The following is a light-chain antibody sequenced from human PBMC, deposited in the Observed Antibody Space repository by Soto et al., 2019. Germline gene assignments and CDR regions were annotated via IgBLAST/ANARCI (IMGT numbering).Light chain of an antibody. Sequence: QPALTQPASVSGSPGQSITISCTGTSSDVGGYNYVSWYQQHPGKAPKFMIYDVSNRPPGVSNRFSGSKSGNTASLTISGLQAEDEADYYCSSYTTSNTRQIVFGTGTKVTVL. CDR1: SSDVGGYNY. J-gene: IGLJ1*01. CDR3: SSYTTSNTRQIV. CDR2: DVS. V-gene: IGLV2-14*01.